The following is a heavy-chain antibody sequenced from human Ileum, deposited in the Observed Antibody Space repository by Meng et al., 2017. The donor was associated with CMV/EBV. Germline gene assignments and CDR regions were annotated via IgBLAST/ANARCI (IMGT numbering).Heavy chain of an antibody. CDR1: GFSFSDNY. CDR2: IRSRAVSYTT. V-gene: IGHV3-72*01. J-gene: IGHJ4*02. CDR3: VKGHIALDY. D-gene: IGHD2-21*01. Sequence: EGQLVESGGDLVQPGGSLRLSCAASGFSFSDNYMDWVRQAPGKGLEWIARIRSRAVSYTTEYAESVKGRFTISRDDSKNSLYLQMDSLKTEDTAIYYCVKGHIALDYWGQGTLVTVSS.